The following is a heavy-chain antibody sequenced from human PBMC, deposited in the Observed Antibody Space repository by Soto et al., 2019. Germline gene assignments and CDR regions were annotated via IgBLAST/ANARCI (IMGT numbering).Heavy chain of an antibody. CDR1: GGSISSSSYY. Sequence: SETLSLTCTVSGGSISSSSYYWGWIRQPPGKGLEWIGSIYYSGSTYYNPSLKSRVTISVDTSKNQFSLKLSSVTAADTAVYYCASPIEIAGVAASLAAFDIWGQGTMVTVSS. J-gene: IGHJ3*02. CDR2: IYYSGST. D-gene: IGHD2-15*01. CDR3: ASPIEIAGVAASLAAFDI. V-gene: IGHV4-39*01.